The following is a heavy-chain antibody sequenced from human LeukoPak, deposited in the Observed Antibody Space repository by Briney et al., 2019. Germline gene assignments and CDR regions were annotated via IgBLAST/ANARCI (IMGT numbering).Heavy chain of an antibody. Sequence: ASVKVSCKASGGTFSSYAISWVRQAPGQGLEWMGGIIPIFGTANYAQKFQGRVTITTDESTSTSYMELSSLRSEDTAVYYCARDPTGDGDAFDIWGQGTMVTVSS. CDR2: IIPIFGTA. CDR3: ARDPTGDGDAFDI. CDR1: GGTFSSYA. D-gene: IGHD7-27*01. J-gene: IGHJ3*02. V-gene: IGHV1-69*05.